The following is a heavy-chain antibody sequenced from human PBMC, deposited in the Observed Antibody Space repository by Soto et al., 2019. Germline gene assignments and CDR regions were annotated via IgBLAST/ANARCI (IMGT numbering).Heavy chain of an antibody. CDR2: ISYDGSNK. V-gene: IGHV3-30*18. Sequence: GGSLRLSCAASGFTFSSYGMHWVRQAPGKGLEWVAVISYDGSNKYYADSVKGRFTISRDNSKNTLYLQMNSLRAEDTAVYYCAKEGSSYYYYYMDVWGKGTTVTVSS. CDR3: AKEGSSYYYYYMDV. CDR1: GFTFSSYG. J-gene: IGHJ6*03. D-gene: IGHD6-6*01.